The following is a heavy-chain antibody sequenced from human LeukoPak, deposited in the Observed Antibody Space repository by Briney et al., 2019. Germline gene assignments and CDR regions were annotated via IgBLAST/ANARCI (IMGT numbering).Heavy chain of an antibody. J-gene: IGHJ5*02. Sequence: SETLSLTCTVSGGSISPNYWSWLRQPPGKGLEWIGYIHYTGTTRYNPSLNGRVTISVDTSKNQFPLKLRSVTATDTAVYYCARGAGWYGPWGQGTLVAVSS. CDR1: GGSISPNY. CDR2: IHYTGTT. V-gene: IGHV4-59*01. CDR3: ARGAGWYGP.